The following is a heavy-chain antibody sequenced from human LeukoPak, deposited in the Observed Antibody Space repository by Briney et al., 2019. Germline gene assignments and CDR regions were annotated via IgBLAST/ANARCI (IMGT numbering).Heavy chain of an antibody. V-gene: IGHV4-39*01. D-gene: IGHD4-17*01. Sequence: SETLSLTCTVSGGSISSSSYYWGWIRQPPGKGLEWIGSIYYSGSTYYNPSLKSRVTISVDTSKNQFSLKLSSVTAADTAAYYCARQERDYGDANAFDIWGQGTMVTVSS. CDR1: GGSISSSSYY. CDR2: IYYSGST. J-gene: IGHJ3*02. CDR3: ARQERDYGDANAFDI.